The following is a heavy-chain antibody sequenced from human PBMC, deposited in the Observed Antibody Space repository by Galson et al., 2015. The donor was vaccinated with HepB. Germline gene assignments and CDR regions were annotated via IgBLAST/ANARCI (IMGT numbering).Heavy chain of an antibody. CDR1: GFTFSDYY. CDR2: ISSSSSYT. V-gene: IGHV3-11*06. Sequence: LRLSCAASGFTFSDYYMSWIRQAPGKGLEWVSYISSSSSYTNYADSVKGRFTISRDNAKNSLYLQMNSLRAEDTAVYYCASNSNYEGLDVWGQGTTVTVSS. D-gene: IGHD4-11*01. J-gene: IGHJ6*02. CDR3: ASNSNYEGLDV.